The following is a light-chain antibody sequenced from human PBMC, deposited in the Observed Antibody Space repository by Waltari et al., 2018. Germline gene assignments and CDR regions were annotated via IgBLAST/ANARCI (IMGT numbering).Light chain of an antibody. CDR2: DVT. V-gene: IGLV2-14*03. CDR3: SSYATDSLWV. J-gene: IGLJ3*02. CDR1: RFDVGYFNY. Sequence: QSALTQPASVSGSPGQSITISCTAARFDVGYFNYVSWYQQNPGTAPRLIIYDVTERPSGVSNRFSGYKSGNTASLTISGLRTEDEADYYCSSYATDSLWVFGGGTKLFVL.